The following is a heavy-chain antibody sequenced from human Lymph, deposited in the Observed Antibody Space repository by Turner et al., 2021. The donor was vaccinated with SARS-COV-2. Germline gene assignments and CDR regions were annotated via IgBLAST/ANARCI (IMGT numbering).Heavy chain of an antibody. V-gene: IGHV4-39*01. CDR2: ISYSGST. Sequence: QLQLQESGPGLVKPAEPLSLTCTVSGGSISSRSYYWGWFRQPPGKGLEWIGSISYSGSTYYNPSLKSRVTISVETTKIQFSLKLSSVTAADTALYYCAIRRWLRGPIDYWGQGTLVTVSS. D-gene: IGHD5-12*01. CDR3: AIRRWLRGPIDY. CDR1: GGSISSRSYY. J-gene: IGHJ4*02.